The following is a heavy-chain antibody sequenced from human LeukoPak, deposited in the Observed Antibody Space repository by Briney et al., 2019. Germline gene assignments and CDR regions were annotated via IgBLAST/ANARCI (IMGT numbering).Heavy chain of an antibody. CDR2: IIAIPGTA. V-gene: IGHV1-69*04. CDR1: VGTLRKYA. CDR3: AREGIVGAYDY. Sequence: SVTVSYKASVGTLRKYAFIWVRQAPRQGLAGVAKIIAIPGTAHSAQMFQGRITVTADKSTNTVYMELNSLRSDDTAVFYCAREGIVGAYDYWGQGTLVTVSS. J-gene: IGHJ4*02. D-gene: IGHD1-26*01.